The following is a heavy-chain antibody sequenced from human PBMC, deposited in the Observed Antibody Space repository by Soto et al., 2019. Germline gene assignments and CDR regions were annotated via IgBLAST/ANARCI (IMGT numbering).Heavy chain of an antibody. Sequence: SETLSLTCSIYGGSFSGYYWSWIRQPPGKGLEWIGEINHSGNTNYNPSLKSRVTISVDTSNNQFSLKLNSVTAADTAVYYCASSGPSFRNGFYYPDMDVWGQGTTVTVSS. CDR1: GGSFSGYY. J-gene: IGHJ6*02. CDR3: ASSGPSFRNGFYYPDMDV. D-gene: IGHD7-27*01. CDR2: INHSGNT. V-gene: IGHV4-34*01.